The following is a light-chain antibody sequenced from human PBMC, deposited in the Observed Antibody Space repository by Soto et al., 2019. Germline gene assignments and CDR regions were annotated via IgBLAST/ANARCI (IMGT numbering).Light chain of an antibody. Sequence: QSVLTQPASVSGSPGQSITISCTGTSSDVGNYNFVSWYQQHPDKAPKLILYEVRNRPSGVSNRFSGSKSGNTASLTISGLQAEDEADYYCSSYTSTNTPVVFGGGTKVTVL. CDR3: SSYTSTNTPVV. CDR2: EVR. J-gene: IGLJ2*01. V-gene: IGLV2-14*01. CDR1: SSDVGNYNF.